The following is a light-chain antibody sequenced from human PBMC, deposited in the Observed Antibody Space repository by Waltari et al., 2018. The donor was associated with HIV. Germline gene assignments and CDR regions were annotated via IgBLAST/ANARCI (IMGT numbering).Light chain of an antibody. CDR2: RNN. CDR1: TSNIGNNI. J-gene: IGLJ2*01. CDR3: AAWEDSLNGVL. Sequence: QSVLPQPPSASGTPGQRVTISCSGSTSNIGNNIVSWYQQLPGTAPKLLISRNNQRPAGVPDRVSGSKSGTSAALAISGLRSEDEADYYCAAWEDSLNGVLFGGGTKVTVL. V-gene: IGLV1-47*01.